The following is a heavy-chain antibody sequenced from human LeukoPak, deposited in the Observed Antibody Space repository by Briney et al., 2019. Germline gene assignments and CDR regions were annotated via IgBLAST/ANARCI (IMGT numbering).Heavy chain of an antibody. CDR3: ARDHCSSTSCYIGY. J-gene: IGHJ4*02. CDR1: GFTFSDYY. CDR2: ISSSGSTI. Sequence: GGSLRLSCAASGFTFSDYYMSWIRQAPGKGLEWVSYISSSGSTIYYADSVKGRFTISRDNAKKSLYLQMNSLRAEDTAVYYCARDHCSSTSCYIGYWGQGTLVTVSS. D-gene: IGHD2-2*02. V-gene: IGHV3-11*01.